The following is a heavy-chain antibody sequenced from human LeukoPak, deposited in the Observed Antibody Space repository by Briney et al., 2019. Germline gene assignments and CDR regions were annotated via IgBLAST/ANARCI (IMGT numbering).Heavy chain of an antibody. V-gene: IGHV1-46*01. D-gene: IGHD6-13*01. CDR2: INPSGGST. CDR3: ARATAAGRRVDY. Sequence: ASVKVSCKASGYTFTSYYMHWVRQAPGQGLEWMAIINPSGGSTTYAQKFQGRVTVTRDTSTSTVYMELSSLRSEDTAVYYCARATAAGRRVDYWGQGTLVTVSS. CDR1: GYTFTSYY. J-gene: IGHJ4*02.